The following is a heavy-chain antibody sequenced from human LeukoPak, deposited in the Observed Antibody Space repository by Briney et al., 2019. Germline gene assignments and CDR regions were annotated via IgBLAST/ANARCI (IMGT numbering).Heavy chain of an antibody. CDR1: GFTFGDYA. V-gene: IGHV4-38-2*02. D-gene: IGHD1-1*01. CDR2: IYHSGST. J-gene: IGHJ5*02. Sequence: GSLRLSCTASGFTFGDYAMSWFRQAPGKGLEWIGSIYHSGSTYYNPSLKSRVTISVDTSKNQFSLKLSSVTAADTAVYYCARGAGPVQLERRRYNWFDPWGQGTLVTVSS. CDR3: ARGAGPVQLERRRYNWFDP.